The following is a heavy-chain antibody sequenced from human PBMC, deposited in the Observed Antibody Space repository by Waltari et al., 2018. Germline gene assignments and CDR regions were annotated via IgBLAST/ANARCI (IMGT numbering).Heavy chain of an antibody. D-gene: IGHD2-2*01. Sequence: QVQLVESGGGVVQPGRSLRLSCAASGFTFSSYAMHWVRQAPGKGLEWVAVISYDGSNKYYADSVKGRFTIARDNSKNTLYLQMNSLRAEDTAVYYCASLAYCSSTSCSEPFDYWGQG. CDR1: GFTFSSYA. CDR3: ASLAYCSSTSCSEPFDY. V-gene: IGHV3-30-3*01. CDR2: ISYDGSNK. J-gene: IGHJ4*02.